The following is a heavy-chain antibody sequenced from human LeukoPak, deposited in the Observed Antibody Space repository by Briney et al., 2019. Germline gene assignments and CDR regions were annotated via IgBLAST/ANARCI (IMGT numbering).Heavy chain of an antibody. Sequence: SEPLSLTCTVSGGSISNSSYYWGWIRQPPGKGLEWVGSIYYSGSTYYNPSLKSRVTISVDTSENQFSLKLNSVTAADTAVYYCARGPRWLQDYFNFWGQGTLVTVSS. CDR3: ARGPRWLQDYFNF. D-gene: IGHD5-24*01. CDR1: GGSISNSSYY. CDR2: IYYSGST. V-gene: IGHV4-39*07. J-gene: IGHJ4*02.